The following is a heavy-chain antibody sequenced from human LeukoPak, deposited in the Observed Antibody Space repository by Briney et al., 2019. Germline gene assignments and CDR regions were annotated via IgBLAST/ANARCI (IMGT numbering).Heavy chain of an antibody. J-gene: IGHJ4*02. D-gene: IGHD6-19*01. CDR2: ISSGSSYI. V-gene: IGHV3-21*01. CDR1: GFTFSSYS. CDR3: ARARSGYTSGSDFDY. Sequence: GGSLRLSCAGSGFTFSSYSMNWVRQAPGGGLEWVSFISSGSSYIYYADSVKDRFIISRDNAKKSMSLQMDSLRAEDTAVYYCARARSGYTSGSDFDYWGQGTLVTVSS.